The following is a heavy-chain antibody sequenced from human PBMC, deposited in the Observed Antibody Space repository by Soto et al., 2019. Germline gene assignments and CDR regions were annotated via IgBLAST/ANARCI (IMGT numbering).Heavy chain of an antibody. V-gene: IGHV3-66*01. J-gene: IGHJ4*02. Sequence: GGSLRLSCAASGFTVSSNYMGWVRQAPGKGLEWVSVIYSGGSTYYADSVKGRFTISRDNSKNTLYLQMNSLRAEDTAVYYCARDSGISSSWYVFDYWGQGTLVTVSS. CDR1: GFTVSSNY. CDR3: ARDSGISSSWYVFDY. D-gene: IGHD6-13*01. CDR2: IYSGGST.